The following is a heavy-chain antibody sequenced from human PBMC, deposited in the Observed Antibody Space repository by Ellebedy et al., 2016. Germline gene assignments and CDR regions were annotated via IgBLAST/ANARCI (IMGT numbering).Heavy chain of an antibody. J-gene: IGHJ3*02. CDR1: GYTLTELS. Sequence: ASVKVSCKVSGYTLTELSMHWVRQAPGKGLEWMGGFDPEDGETIYAQKFQGRVTMTEDTSTDTAYMELSSLRSEDTAVYYCATASNWNFRFGAFDIWGQGTMVTVSS. D-gene: IGHD1-7*01. CDR3: ATASNWNFRFGAFDI. V-gene: IGHV1-24*01. CDR2: FDPEDGET.